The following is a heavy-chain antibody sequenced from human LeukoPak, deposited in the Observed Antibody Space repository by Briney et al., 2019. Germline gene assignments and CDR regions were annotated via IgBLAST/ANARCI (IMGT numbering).Heavy chain of an antibody. CDR3: TKAYCGGDCYSESYYYYYMDV. Sequence: GGSLRLSCAASGFTFSGSAMHWVRQASGKGLEWVGRIRSKANSYATAYAASVKGRFTISRDDSKNTAYLQMNSLKTEDTAVYYCTKAYCGGDCYSESYYYYYMDVWGKGTTVTVSS. CDR1: GFTFSGSA. J-gene: IGHJ6*03. D-gene: IGHD2-21*02. V-gene: IGHV3-73*01. CDR2: IRSKANSYAT.